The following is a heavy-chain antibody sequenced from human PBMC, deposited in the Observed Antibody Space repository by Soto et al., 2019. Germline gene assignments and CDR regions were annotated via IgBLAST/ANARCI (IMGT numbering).Heavy chain of an antibody. J-gene: IGHJ6*02. Sequence: PGGSLRLSCAASGFTFSSYSMNWVRQAPGKGLEWVSSISSSSSYIYYADSVKGRFTISRDNAKNSLYLQMNSLRAEDTAVYYCAGLLVPAAIPSRLGHYGMDVWGQGTTVTVSS. CDR3: AGLLVPAAIPSRLGHYGMDV. V-gene: IGHV3-21*01. CDR1: GFTFSSYS. D-gene: IGHD2-2*02. CDR2: ISSSSSYI.